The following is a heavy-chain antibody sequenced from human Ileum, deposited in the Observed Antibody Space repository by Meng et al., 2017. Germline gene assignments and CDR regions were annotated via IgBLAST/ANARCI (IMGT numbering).Heavy chain of an antibody. CDR3: ATSNDRDVYYLGY. CDR2: IFQSGRT. CDR1: GTW. J-gene: IGHJ4*02. Sequence: QVPPEESGPRLVKPSGTLSLPCAVSGTWWSWVRQPPGKGLEWIGEIFQSGRTNYNPSLKSRVTISIDKSKSQISLQLSAVTAADTAVYSCATSNDRDVYYLGYWGQGTLVTVSS. V-gene: IGHV4-4*02. D-gene: IGHD3-22*01.